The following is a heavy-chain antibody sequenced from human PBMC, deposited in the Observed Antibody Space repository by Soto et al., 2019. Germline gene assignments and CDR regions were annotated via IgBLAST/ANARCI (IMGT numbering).Heavy chain of an antibody. V-gene: IGHV3-7*05. CDR1: GFTFSSYW. J-gene: IGHJ4*02. CDR3: ARDYYKYYDSSGYYRSPAY. CDR2: IKQDGSEK. Sequence: GGSLRLSCAASGFTFSSYWMSRVRQAPGKGLEWVANIKQDGSEKYYVDSVKGRFTISRDNSKNTLYLQMNSLRAEDTAVYYCARDYYKYYDSSGYYRSPAYWGQGTLVTVSS. D-gene: IGHD3-22*01.